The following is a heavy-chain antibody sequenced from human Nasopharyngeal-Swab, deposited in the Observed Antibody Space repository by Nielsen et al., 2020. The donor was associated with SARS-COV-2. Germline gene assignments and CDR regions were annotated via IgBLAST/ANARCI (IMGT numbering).Heavy chain of an antibody. CDR3: ARDEGWIVVVTAILDY. J-gene: IGHJ4*02. CDR2: IYPSGGST. V-gene: IGHV1-46*01. CDR1: GYTFTSYY. Sequence: ASVQVSCKASGYTFTSYYMHWVRQAPAHGLEWMGIIYPSGGSTSYAQKFQGRVTMTRDTSTSTVYMELSSLRSEDTAVYYCARDEGWIVVVTAILDYWGQGTLVTVSS. D-gene: IGHD2-21*02.